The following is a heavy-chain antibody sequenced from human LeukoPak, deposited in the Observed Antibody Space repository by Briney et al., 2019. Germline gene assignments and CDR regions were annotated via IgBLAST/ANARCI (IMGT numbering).Heavy chain of an antibody. Sequence: GGSLRLSCTASGFTFSNFAMSWVRQAPGKGLEWVSALSGSGSSTYYADSVKGWFTISRDNSKNTVYLQMNSLRAEDTALYYCAKTVAGEYWGQGTLVTVSS. CDR2: LSGSGSST. CDR1: GFTFSNFA. CDR3: AKTVAGEY. D-gene: IGHD6-19*01. V-gene: IGHV3-23*01. J-gene: IGHJ4*02.